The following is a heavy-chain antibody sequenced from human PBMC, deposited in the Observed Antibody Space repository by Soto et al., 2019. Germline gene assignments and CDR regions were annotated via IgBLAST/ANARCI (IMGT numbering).Heavy chain of an antibody. CDR2: IIPIFGTA. D-gene: IGHD3-22*01. CDR1: GGTFSSYA. CDR3: ARASGYYDSSGSDAFDI. J-gene: IGHJ3*02. V-gene: IGHV1-69*01. Sequence: QVQLVQSGAEVKKPGSSVKVSCKASGGTFSSYAISWVRQAPGQGLEWMGGIIPIFGTANYAQKFQGRVTINADESTSTAYMELSSLRSEDTAVYYCARASGYYDSSGSDAFDIWGQGTMVTVSS.